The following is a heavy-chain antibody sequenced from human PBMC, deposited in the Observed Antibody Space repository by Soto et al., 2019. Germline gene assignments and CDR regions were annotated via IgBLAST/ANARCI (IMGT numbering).Heavy chain of an antibody. D-gene: IGHD2-2*01. Sequence: ASVKVSCKASGYTFTSYGISWVRQAPGQGLEWMGWISAYNGNTNYAQKLQGRVTMTTDTSTSTAYMELRSLRSDDTAVYYCARAGDIVVVPAADYYYYMDVWGKGTTVTVSS. V-gene: IGHV1-18*01. CDR3: ARAGDIVVVPAADYYYYMDV. CDR2: ISAYNGNT. J-gene: IGHJ6*03. CDR1: GYTFTSYG.